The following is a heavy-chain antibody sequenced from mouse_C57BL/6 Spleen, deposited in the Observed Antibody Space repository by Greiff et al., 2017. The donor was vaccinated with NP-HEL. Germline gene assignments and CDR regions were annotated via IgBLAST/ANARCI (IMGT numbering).Heavy chain of an antibody. D-gene: IGHD2-1*01. V-gene: IGHV1-19*01. CDR1: GYTFTDYY. CDR2: INPYNGGT. CDR3: ARRRYYGNYVYFDY. J-gene: IGHJ2*01. Sequence: VQLQQSGPVLVKPGASVKMSCKASGYTFTDYYMNWVKQSHGKSLEWIGVINPYNGGTSYNQKFKGKATLTVDKSSSTAYMELNSLTSEDSAVYYCARRRYYGNYVYFDYWGQGTTLTVSS.